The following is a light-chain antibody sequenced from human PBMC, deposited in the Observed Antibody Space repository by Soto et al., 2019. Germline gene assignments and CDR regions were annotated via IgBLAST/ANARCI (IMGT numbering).Light chain of an antibody. CDR3: QQYGSSPWT. CDR2: GVS. Sequence: EIVLTQSPGTLSLSPGERATLSCRASQSVSGSYLVWYQQKPGQAPRLLIYGVSSRATRVPDRFSGSGSGTDLPLTISRLEPEDFAVYYCQQYGSSPWTFGQGTKVEI. J-gene: IGKJ1*01. V-gene: IGKV3-20*01. CDR1: QSVSGSY.